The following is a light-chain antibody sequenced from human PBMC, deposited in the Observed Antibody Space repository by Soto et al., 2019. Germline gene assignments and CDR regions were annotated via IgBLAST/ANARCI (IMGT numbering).Light chain of an antibody. Sequence: FQMTQTPSTLSASVGDRVTITCRASQSINNWLAWYQQRPGKAPKLLIYKASTLETGVPSRFSGSGSGTEFTLTISSLQPDDFATFYCQQYNSYSRAFGQGTKVDIK. CDR2: KAS. J-gene: IGKJ1*01. V-gene: IGKV1-5*03. CDR1: QSINNW. CDR3: QQYNSYSRA.